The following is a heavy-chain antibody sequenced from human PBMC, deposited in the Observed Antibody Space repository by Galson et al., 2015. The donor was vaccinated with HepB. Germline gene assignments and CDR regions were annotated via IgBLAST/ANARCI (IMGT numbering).Heavy chain of an antibody. J-gene: IGHJ6*02. CDR2: IKQDGSEK. CDR1: GFSFSSYW. V-gene: IGHV3-7*01. Sequence: SLRLSCAASGFSFSSYWMSWVRQAPGRGLEWVANIKQDGSEKYYVDSVKGRFTISRDNAKTSLYLQMNSLRVEDTAVYYCTRDSRSGQWGPGGMDVWCRGTTLTVSS. D-gene: IGHD6-19*01. CDR3: TRDSRSGQWGPGGMDV.